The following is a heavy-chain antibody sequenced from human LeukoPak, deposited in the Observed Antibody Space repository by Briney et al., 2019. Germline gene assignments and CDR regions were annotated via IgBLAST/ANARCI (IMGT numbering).Heavy chain of an antibody. Sequence: PGGSLRLSCAASGFTFSSYAMHWLRQGPGKGLEWVAVISYDGSNKYYADSVKGRFTISRDNSKNTLYLQMDSLRAEDTAVYYCARDKSIKQWLVPQNYYFDYCGQGTLVTVSS. CDR3: ARDKSIKQWLVPQNYYFDY. CDR2: ISYDGSNK. CDR1: GFTFSSYA. D-gene: IGHD6-19*01. V-gene: IGHV3-30-3*01. J-gene: IGHJ4*02.